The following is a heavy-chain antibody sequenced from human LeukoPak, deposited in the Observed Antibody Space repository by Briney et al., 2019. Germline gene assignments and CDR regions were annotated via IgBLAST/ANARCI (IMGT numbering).Heavy chain of an antibody. D-gene: IGHD2-21*02. J-gene: IGHJ6*03. Sequence: SVKVSCKASGGTFSSYAISWVRQAPGQGLEWMGGIIPIFGTANYAQKFQGRVTMTRDTSTSTVYMELSSLRSEDTAVYYCARDGRVVTATPDYYMDVWGKGTTVTISS. CDR1: GGTFSSYA. V-gene: IGHV1-69*05. CDR3: ARDGRVVTATPDYYMDV. CDR2: IIPIFGTA.